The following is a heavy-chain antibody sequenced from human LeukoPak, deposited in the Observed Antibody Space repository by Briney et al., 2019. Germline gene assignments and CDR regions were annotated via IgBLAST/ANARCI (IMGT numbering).Heavy chain of an antibody. J-gene: IGHJ4*02. CDR3: ARVARQWELLGGLGY. CDR1: GYTFTGYY. Sequence: GASVKVSCKASGYTFTGYYMHWVRQAPGQGLEWMGWINPNSGGTNYAQKFQGRVTMTRDTSISTAYMELSRLRSDDTAVYYCARVARQWELLGGLGYWGQGTLVTVSS. V-gene: IGHV1-2*02. D-gene: IGHD1-26*01. CDR2: INPNSGGT.